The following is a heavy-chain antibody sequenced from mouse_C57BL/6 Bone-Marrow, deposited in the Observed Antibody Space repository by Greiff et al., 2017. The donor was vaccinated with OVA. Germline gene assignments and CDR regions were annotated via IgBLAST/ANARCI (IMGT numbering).Heavy chain of an antibody. CDR1: GYTFTDYN. CDR2: INPNNGGT. V-gene: IGHV1-22*01. CDR3: ASGRITTVVADY. Sequence: EVKLQESGPELVKPGASLQMSCKASGYTFTDYNMHWVKQSHGKSLEWIGYINPNNGGTSYNQKFKGKATLTVNKSSSTAYMRLRSLTSEDYAVYYCASGRITTVVADYWGQGTTLTVSS. J-gene: IGHJ2*01. D-gene: IGHD1-1*01.